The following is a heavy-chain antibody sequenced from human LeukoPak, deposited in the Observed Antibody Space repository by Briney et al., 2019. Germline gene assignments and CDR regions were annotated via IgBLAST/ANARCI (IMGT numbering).Heavy chain of an antibody. CDR3: ARHSEEWELPYYFDY. D-gene: IGHD1-26*01. V-gene: IGHV4-59*08. Sequence: SETLSLTCTVSGGSISSYYWSWIRQPPGKGLEWIGYIYYSGSTNYNPSLKSRVTISVDTSKNQFSLKLSSVTAADTAVYYCARHSEEWELPYYFDYWGQGTLVTVPS. J-gene: IGHJ4*02. CDR1: GGSISSYY. CDR2: IYYSGST.